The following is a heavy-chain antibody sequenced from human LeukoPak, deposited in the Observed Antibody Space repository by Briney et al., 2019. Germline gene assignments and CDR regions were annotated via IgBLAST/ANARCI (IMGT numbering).Heavy chain of an antibody. D-gene: IGHD3-22*01. J-gene: IGHJ3*02. V-gene: IGHV3-15*01. CDR2: IKSKTYGGTT. CDR1: GFTFSNAW. Sequence: GGSLRLSCAASGFTFSNAWMSWVRQAPGKGLEWVGRIKSKTYGGTTDYAAPVKGRFTISRDDSKNTLYLQMNSLKTEDTAVYYCTAYDSSGYLENAFDIWGQGTMVTVSS. CDR3: TAYDSSGYLENAFDI.